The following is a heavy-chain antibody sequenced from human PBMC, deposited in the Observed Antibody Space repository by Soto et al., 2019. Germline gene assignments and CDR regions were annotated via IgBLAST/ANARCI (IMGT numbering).Heavy chain of an antibody. CDR2: ISPYNDNT. J-gene: IGHJ6*03. CDR3: ARVRRQLVDMDV. V-gene: IGHV1-18*01. Sequence: QVQLVQSGAEVKKPGASVKVSCKASGYTFTPYGISWVRQAPGQRLEWMGWISPYNDNTDYAQSFQGRVTMTTDTSTSTAYMELRSLRSDDTAVYYCARVRRQLVDMDVWGKGTTVTVSS. D-gene: IGHD6-6*01. CDR1: GYTFTPYG.